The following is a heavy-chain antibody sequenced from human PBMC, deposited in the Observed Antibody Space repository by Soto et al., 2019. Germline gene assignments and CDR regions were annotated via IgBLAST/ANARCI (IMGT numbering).Heavy chain of an antibody. CDR2: IWYDGSNK. CDR1: GFTFSNHA. V-gene: IGHV3-33*08. J-gene: IGHJ3*02. CDR3: ARVPPGGYSGYDSAFDI. D-gene: IGHD5-12*01. Sequence: GGSLRLSCAASGFTFSNHAMSWVRQAPGKGLEWVAVIWYDGSNKYYADSVKGRFTISRDNSKNTLYLQMNSLRAEDTAVYYCARVPPGGYSGYDSAFDIWGQGTMVTVSS.